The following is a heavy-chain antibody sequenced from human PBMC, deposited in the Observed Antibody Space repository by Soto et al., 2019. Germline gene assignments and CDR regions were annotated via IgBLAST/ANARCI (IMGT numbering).Heavy chain of an antibody. CDR3: ARACSSTSCYIPIYYYYGMDV. Sequence: GGSLRLSCAASGFTFSSYAMHWVRQAPGKGLEWVAVISYDGSNKYYADSVKGRFTISRDNSKNTLYLQMNSLRAEDTAVYYCARACSSTSCYIPIYYYYGMDVWGQGTTVTVSS. V-gene: IGHV3-30-3*01. J-gene: IGHJ6*02. CDR1: GFTFSSYA. D-gene: IGHD2-2*02. CDR2: ISYDGSNK.